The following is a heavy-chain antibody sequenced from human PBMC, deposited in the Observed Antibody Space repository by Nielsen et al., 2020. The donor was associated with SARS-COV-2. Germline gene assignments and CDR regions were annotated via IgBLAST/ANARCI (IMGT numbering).Heavy chain of an antibody. CDR3: ARDRLFNYPLDY. Sequence: SETLSLTCTVSGGSISRYYWTWIRQPPGKGLEWIGDINHSGSAHYNPSLKSRLTISVDTSKNQFSLKLSSVTAADTAVYYCARDRLFNYPLDYWGQGTLVTVSS. V-gene: IGHV4-34*01. CDR2: INHSGSA. J-gene: IGHJ4*02. CDR1: GGSISRYY. D-gene: IGHD3-22*01.